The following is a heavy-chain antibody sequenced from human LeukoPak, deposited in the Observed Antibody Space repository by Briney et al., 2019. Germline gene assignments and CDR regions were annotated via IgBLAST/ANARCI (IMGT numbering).Heavy chain of an antibody. CDR1: GYTFTSYG. Sequence: ASVKVSYKASGYTFTSYGISWVRQAPGQGLEWMGWISAYNGNTNYAQKLQGRVTMTTDTSTSTAYMELRSLRSDDTAVYYCARGGGHRYYYYYGMDVWGQGTTVTVSS. J-gene: IGHJ6*02. V-gene: IGHV1-18*01. CDR3: ARGGGHRYYYYYGMDV. D-gene: IGHD2-15*01. CDR2: ISAYNGNT.